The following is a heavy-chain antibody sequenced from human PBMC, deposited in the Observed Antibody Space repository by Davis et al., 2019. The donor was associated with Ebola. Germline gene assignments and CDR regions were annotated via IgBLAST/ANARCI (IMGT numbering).Heavy chain of an antibody. D-gene: IGHD1-26*01. CDR3: ARASYLGAMGDY. Sequence: ASVKVSCKASGYTFTGYYMHWVRQAPGQGLEWMGWINPNSGDTNYAQKLQGRVTMTTETSTSTAYMELRSLRSDDTAVYYCARASYLGAMGDYWGQGTLVTVSS. CDR2: INPNSGDT. J-gene: IGHJ4*02. V-gene: IGHV1-2*02. CDR1: GYTFTGYY.